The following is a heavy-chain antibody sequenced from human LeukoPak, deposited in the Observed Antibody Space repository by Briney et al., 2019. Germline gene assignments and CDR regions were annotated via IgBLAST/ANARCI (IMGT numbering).Heavy chain of an antibody. V-gene: IGHV3-23*01. J-gene: IGHJ3*02. CDR1: GFTFSSYA. D-gene: IGHD3-16*02. Sequence: GGSLRLSCAASGFTFSSYAMSWVRQAPGKGMEWVSTISGSGGSTYYADSVKGRFTISRDNSKNTLYLQMNSLRAEDTAVYYCANLDYYDYVWGSYRDAFDIWGQGTMVTVSS. CDR2: ISGSGGST. CDR3: ANLDYYDYVWGSYRDAFDI.